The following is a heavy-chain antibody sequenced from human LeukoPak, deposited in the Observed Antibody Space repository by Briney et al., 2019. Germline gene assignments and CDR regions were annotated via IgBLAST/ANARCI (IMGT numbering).Heavy chain of an antibody. V-gene: IGHV3-15*01. CDR3: TTDYGDQFDY. J-gene: IGHJ4*02. CDR1: GFSFSNAW. Sequence: GRPLRLSCADSGFSFSNAWISRLRPPPGRGQAWVGRIKSKTDGGTTDYAAPVKGRFTISRDDSKNTLYLQMNSLKTEDTAVYYCTTDYGDQFDYWGQGTLVTVSS. CDR2: IKSKTDGGTT. D-gene: IGHD4-17*01.